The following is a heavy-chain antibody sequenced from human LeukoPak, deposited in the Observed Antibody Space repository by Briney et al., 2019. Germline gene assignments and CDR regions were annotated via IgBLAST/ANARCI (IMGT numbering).Heavy chain of an antibody. CDR2: ISAYNDDT. CDR3: ARRTNYDILTGYSARGYHFDY. V-gene: IGHV1-18*01. J-gene: IGHJ4*02. CDR1: GYSYTRLG. D-gene: IGHD3-9*01. Sequence: ASVKVSCKASGYSYTRLGVAWVRQAPGQGLEWMGWISAYNDDTRYAQKFQGRVTVTSDPATNTAYMGLRSLRSDDTAVYYCARRTNYDILTGYSARGYHFDYWGQGTLVTVSA.